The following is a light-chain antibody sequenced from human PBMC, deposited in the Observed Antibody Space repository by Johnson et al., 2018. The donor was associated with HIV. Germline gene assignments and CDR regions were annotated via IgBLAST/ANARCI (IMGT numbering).Light chain of an antibody. CDR3: GRWDDSLSTYV. Sequence: QSVLTQPPSVSAAPGQKVTISCSGSSSNIGNNYVSWYQQLPGTAPKLLIYDNDKRPLGIPDRFSGSKSGTSATLGITGLQTGDEADYYCGRWDDSLSTYVFGTGTKVTVL. V-gene: IGLV1-51*01. CDR2: DND. J-gene: IGLJ1*01. CDR1: SSNIGNNY.